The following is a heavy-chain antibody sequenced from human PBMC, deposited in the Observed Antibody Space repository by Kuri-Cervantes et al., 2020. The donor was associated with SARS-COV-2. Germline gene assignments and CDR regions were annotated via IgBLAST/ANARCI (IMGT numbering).Heavy chain of an antibody. CDR2: TYYGSRWYD. Sequence: QTLALTCAISGDSVSRHGAAWNWIRKSPARGIEWLGRTYYGSRWYDDYAVSVKSRITINPDATKNQFSLPLNSVTPGVTAVYYCARGDAFDIWGQGTMVTVSS. CDR1: GDSVSRHGAA. CDR3: ARGDAFDI. J-gene: IGHJ3*02. V-gene: IGHV6-1*01.